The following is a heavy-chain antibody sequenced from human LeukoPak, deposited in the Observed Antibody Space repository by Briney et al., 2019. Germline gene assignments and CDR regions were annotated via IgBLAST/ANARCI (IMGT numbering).Heavy chain of an antibody. J-gene: IGHJ5*02. D-gene: IGHD2-15*01. CDR1: GGTFSSYA. CDR2: IIPIFGTA. CDR3: ARPLGYCSGGSCYEEGRVGWFDP. Sequence: GASVEVSCKASGGTFSSYAISWVRQAPGQGLEWMGGIIPIFGTANYAQKFQGRVTITADESTSTAYMELSSLRSEDTAVYYCARPLGYCSGGSCYEEGRVGWFDPWGQGTLVTVSS. V-gene: IGHV1-69*13.